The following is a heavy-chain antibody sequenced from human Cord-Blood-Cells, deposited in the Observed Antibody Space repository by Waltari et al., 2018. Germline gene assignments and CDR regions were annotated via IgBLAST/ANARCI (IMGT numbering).Heavy chain of an antibody. Sequence: QVQLQQWGAGLLKPSEPLSLPCAVYVGSFSGYYCHWIRQPPGKGLEWIGEIKHSGSTNYNPSLKSRVTISVDTSKNQFSLKLSSVTAADTAVYYCASRGTVIDYWGQGTLVTVSS. CDR3: ASRGTVIDY. D-gene: IGHD2-21*02. CDR1: VGSFSGYY. CDR2: IKHSGST. V-gene: IGHV4-34*01. J-gene: IGHJ4*02.